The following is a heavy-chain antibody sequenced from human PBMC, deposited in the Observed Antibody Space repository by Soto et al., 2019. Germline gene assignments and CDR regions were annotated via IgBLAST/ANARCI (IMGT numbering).Heavy chain of an antibody. CDR2: ISQSGAT. CDR3: ARAGVPAASDYYYYYGMDV. D-gene: IGHD2-2*01. J-gene: IGHJ6*02. Sequence: TLSLTCAVSGGSITSGAYSWSWIRQPPGKVLEWLGYISQSGATYYNPSLERRVTISMDRSKNAFSLNLSSVTADDTAVYYCARAGVPAASDYYYYYGMDVWGQGTTVTVSS. V-gene: IGHV4-30-2*01. CDR1: GGSITSGAYS.